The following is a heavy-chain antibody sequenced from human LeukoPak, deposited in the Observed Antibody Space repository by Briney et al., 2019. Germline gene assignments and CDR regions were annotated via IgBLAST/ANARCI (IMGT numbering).Heavy chain of an antibody. Sequence: SEALSLTCTVSCGSISSYYWSWIRQPPGKGLEWIGYIYYSGSTNYNPSLKSRVTISADMSKNQFSLKLSSVTAADTAVYYCARDIIRSSGLFDYWGQGTLVTVSS. V-gene: IGHV4-59*01. J-gene: IGHJ4*02. CDR1: CGSISSYY. CDR3: ARDIIRSSGLFDY. D-gene: IGHD3-22*01. CDR2: IYYSGST.